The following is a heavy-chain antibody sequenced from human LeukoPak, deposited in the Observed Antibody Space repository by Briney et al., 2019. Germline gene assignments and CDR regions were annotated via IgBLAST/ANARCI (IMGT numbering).Heavy chain of an antibody. CDR2: INHSGST. V-gene: IGHV4-34*01. CDR1: GGSFSGYY. CDR3: ARGRLYYDFWSGYTGRNWFDP. J-gene: IGHJ5*02. D-gene: IGHD3-3*01. Sequence: PSETLSLTCAVYGGSFSGYYWSWIRQPPGKGLEWIGEINHSGSTNYNPSLKSRVTISVDTSKNQFSLKLSSVTAADTAVYYCARGRLYYDFWSGYTGRNWFDPWGQGTLVTVSS.